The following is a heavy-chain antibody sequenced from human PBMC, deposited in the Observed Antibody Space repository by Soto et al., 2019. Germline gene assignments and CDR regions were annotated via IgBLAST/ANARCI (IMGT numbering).Heavy chain of an antibody. J-gene: IGHJ4*02. Sequence: VQLVESGGGAVQPGRSLRLSCAASGFTFNHFAMHWVRQAPGKGLDWVAVISYDGRRKSYADSVKGRFTISRDNSESTLDLQMTTLPSQDTGIYYCAREDSGDYFAYFDYWGQGSLVAVSS. CDR2: ISYDGRRK. V-gene: IGHV3-30*04. CDR1: GFTFNHFA. D-gene: IGHD1-26*01. CDR3: AREDSGDYFAYFDY.